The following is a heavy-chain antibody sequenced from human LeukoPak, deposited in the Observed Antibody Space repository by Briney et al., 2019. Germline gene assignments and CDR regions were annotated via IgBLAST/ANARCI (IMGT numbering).Heavy chain of an antibody. J-gene: IGHJ4*02. CDR2: INNSGST. D-gene: IGHD5-12*01. Sequence: SETLSLTCAVYGGSFSSYYWSWIRQPPGKGLEWIGEINNSGSTNYNPSLKSRVTMSVDSSKTQFALRLSSVIAADTAVYYCARRGHSGYDWWGQGTLVTVSS. CDR1: GGSFSSYY. V-gene: IGHV4-34*01. CDR3: ARRGHSGYDW.